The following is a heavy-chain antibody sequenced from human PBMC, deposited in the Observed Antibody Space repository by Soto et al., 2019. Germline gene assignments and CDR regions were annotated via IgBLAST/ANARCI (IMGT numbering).Heavy chain of an antibody. CDR3: AKNAGGIRAYFDY. CDR2: ISGSGGST. V-gene: IGHV3-23*01. J-gene: IGHJ4*02. Sequence: LSLTCAASGFTFSSYAMSWVRQAPGKGLEWVSAISGSGGSTYYADSVKGRFTISRDNSKNTLYLQMNSLRAEDTAVYYCAKNAGGIRAYFDYWGQGTLVTVSS. D-gene: IGHD3-3*02. CDR1: GFTFSSYA.